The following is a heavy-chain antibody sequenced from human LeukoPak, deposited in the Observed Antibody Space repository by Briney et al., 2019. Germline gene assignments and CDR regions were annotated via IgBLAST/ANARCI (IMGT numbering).Heavy chain of an antibody. CDR1: GFTFSSYG. V-gene: IGHV3-30*18. CDR2: ISYDGNNK. J-gene: IGHJ6*04. D-gene: IGHD6-13*01. CDR3: AKDVSSSWYYYYGVDV. Sequence: GGSLRLSCAASGFTFSSYGMHWVRQAPGKGLEWVALISYDGNNKYYADSVKGRFTISRDNYKNTLYLQMNSLRAEDTAVYYCAKDVSSSWYYYYGVDVWGKGTTVTVSS.